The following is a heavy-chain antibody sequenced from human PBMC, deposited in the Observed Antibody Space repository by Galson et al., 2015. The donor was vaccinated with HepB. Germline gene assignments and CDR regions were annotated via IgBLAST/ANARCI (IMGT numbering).Heavy chain of an antibody. D-gene: IGHD3-3*01. Sequence: CAISGDSVSGNSVAWNWIRQSPSRGLEWLGRTYYRSKWYNDYAVSAKSRITINPDTSRNQFSLKLSSVTAADTAVYYCARSYYDFWSGYYNWFDPWGQGTLVTVSS. CDR2: TYYRSKWYN. V-gene: IGHV6-1*01. CDR1: GDSVSGNSVA. J-gene: IGHJ5*02. CDR3: ARSYYDFWSGYYNWFDP.